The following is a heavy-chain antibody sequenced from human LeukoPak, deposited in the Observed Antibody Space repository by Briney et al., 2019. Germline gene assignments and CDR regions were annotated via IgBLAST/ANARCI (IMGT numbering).Heavy chain of an antibody. V-gene: IGHV3-33*01. J-gene: IGHJ6*02. CDR2: IWYDGSNK. Sequence: GSLRLSCAASGFTFSSYGMHWVRPAPGKGREWVAVIWYDGSNKYYADSVKGRFTISRDNSKNTLYLQMNSLRAEDTAVYYCATVPTTLYDYYGMDVWGQGTTVTVSS. CDR3: ATVPTTLYDYYGMDV. D-gene: IGHD1-1*01. CDR1: GFTFSSYG.